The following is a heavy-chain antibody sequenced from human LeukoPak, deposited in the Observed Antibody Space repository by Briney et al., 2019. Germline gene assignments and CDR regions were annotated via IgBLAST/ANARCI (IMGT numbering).Heavy chain of an antibody. V-gene: IGHV3-23*01. CDR3: AKYDYGSGSSPQDY. CDR2: ISGSGGST. D-gene: IGHD3-10*01. CDR1: GFTFSSYA. J-gene: IGHJ4*02. Sequence: GGSLRLSRAASGFTFSSYAMSWVRQAPGKGLEWVSAISGSGGSTYYADSVKGRFTISRDNSKNTLYLQMNSLRAEDTAVYYCAKYDYGSGSSPQDYWGQGTLVTVSS.